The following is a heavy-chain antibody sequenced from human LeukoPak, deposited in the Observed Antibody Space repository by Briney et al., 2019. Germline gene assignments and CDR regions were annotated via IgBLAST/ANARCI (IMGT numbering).Heavy chain of an antibody. J-gene: IGHJ6*03. Sequence: ASVKVSCKASGYTFTSYDINWVRHATGQGLEWMGWMNPNSGNTGYAQKFQGRVTMTRNTSISTAYMELSSLRSEDTAVYYCARGHYGDYYYYMDVWGKGTTVTVSS. D-gene: IGHD4-17*01. CDR1: GYTFTSYD. CDR3: ARGHYGDYYYYMDV. V-gene: IGHV1-8*01. CDR2: MNPNSGNT.